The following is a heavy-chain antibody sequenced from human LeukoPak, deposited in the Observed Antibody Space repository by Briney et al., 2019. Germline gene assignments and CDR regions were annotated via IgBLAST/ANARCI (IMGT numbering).Heavy chain of an antibody. CDR3: ATDEGYYYDSSGYYTLYYFDY. D-gene: IGHD3-22*01. J-gene: IGHJ4*02. CDR2: IKSKTDGGTT. CDR1: GFTFSNAW. Sequence: GGSLRLSCAASGFTFSNAWMSWVRQAPGKGLEWVGRIKSKTDGGTTDYAAPVKGRFTISRDDSKNTLYLQMNSLKTEDTAVYYCATDEGYYYDSSGYYTLYYFDYWGQGTLVTVSS. V-gene: IGHV3-15*01.